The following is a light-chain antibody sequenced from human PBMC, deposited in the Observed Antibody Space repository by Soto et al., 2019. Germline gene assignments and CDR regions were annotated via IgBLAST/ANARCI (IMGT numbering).Light chain of an antibody. J-gene: IGKJ3*01. CDR1: QGIAKF. V-gene: IGKV1-9*01. Sequence: IQLTQSPSSLSASVGDRVTISCRASQGIAKFLAWYQQKPGKAPKRLIYGASTLQSGVPSRFSGSGSGTDFTLTISSQQPVDFANSYCQQLNSFPIPFGRGTKVDIK. CDR2: GAS. CDR3: QQLNSFPIP.